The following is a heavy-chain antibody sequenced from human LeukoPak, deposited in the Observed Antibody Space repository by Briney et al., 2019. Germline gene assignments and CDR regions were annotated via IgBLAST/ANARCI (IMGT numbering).Heavy chain of an antibody. CDR2: IYQSGSA. D-gene: IGHD3-22*01. J-gene: IGHJ3*02. V-gene: IGHV4-30-2*01. CDR3: ARNSYYDNSGEGAFDI. Sequence: PSETLSLTCTVSGYSISSGYSWSWIRQPPGRGLEWIGYIYQSGSASYNPSLQSRVTISIDKSKNQFSLNLNSVTAADTAVYYCARNSYYDNSGEGAFDIWGQGTMVTVSS. CDR1: GYSISSGYS.